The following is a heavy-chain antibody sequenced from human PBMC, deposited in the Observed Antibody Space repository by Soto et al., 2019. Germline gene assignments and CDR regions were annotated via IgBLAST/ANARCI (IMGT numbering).Heavy chain of an antibody. CDR2: INHSGST. CDR1: GGSFSGYY. CDR3: ARSRVELAAAGIGAFDS. V-gene: IGHV4-34*01. J-gene: IGHJ4*02. Sequence: WGTLSLTCAVYGGSFSGYYWSWIRQPPGKGLEWIGEINHSGSTNYNPSLKSRVTISVDTSKNQFSLKLSSVTAADTAVYYCARSRVELAAAGIGAFDSWGQGPLVTVSS. D-gene: IGHD6-13*01.